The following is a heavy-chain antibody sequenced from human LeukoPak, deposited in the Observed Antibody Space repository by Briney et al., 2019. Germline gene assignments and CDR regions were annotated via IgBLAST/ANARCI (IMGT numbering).Heavy chain of an antibody. V-gene: IGHV3-7*01. CDR3: AGGRGAGI. CDR2: IKPDGSEK. Sequence: PGGSLGLSCAASGFTFNNYWMNWVRQAPGKGLEWVANIKPDGSEKYYVDSVKGRFTISRDNAKNSLYLQMNSLRAEDTAVYYCAGGRGAGIWGQGTLVTVSS. J-gene: IGHJ4*02. D-gene: IGHD1-26*01. CDR1: GFTFNNYW.